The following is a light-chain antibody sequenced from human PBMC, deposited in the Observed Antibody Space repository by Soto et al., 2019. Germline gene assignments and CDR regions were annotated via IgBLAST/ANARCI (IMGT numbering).Light chain of an antibody. Sequence: QSVLTQPPSVSGAPGQRVTISCTGSSSNIGAGYDVHWYQQLPGTAPKLLIYGNSNRPSGVPDRFSGSKSGTSASLAITGLQAEDEADFYCQSYDSCLSAYLFGSGTKLTVL. V-gene: IGLV1-40*01. CDR2: GNS. J-gene: IGLJ1*01. CDR1: SSNIGAGYD. CDR3: QSYDSCLSAYL.